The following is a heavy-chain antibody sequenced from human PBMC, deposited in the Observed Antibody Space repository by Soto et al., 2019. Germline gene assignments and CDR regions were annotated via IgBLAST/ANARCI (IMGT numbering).Heavy chain of an antibody. D-gene: IGHD6-19*01. V-gene: IGHV6-1*01. CDR3: ARAGGSGLYLDK. CDR1: GYSVSTNSAA. Sequence: QVQLQQSGPGLVKPSQTLSLTCAISGYSVSTNSAAWTWIRQSPSRGLEWLGRTYYRSKWYNDYAETARSPISINADTSKTQFSLQLNSVTPEDTAVYYCARAGGSGLYLDKWGQGNLVTVSS. J-gene: IGHJ4*02. CDR2: TYYRSKWYN.